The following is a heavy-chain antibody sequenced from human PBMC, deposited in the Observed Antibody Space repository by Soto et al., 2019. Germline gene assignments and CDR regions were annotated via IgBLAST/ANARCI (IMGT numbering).Heavy chain of an antibody. CDR2: ISYDGSNK. D-gene: IGHD2-15*01. J-gene: IGHJ6*02. CDR3: AKDGTHCDGGRWHGMDV. CDR1: GFTFSSYG. V-gene: IGHV3-30*18. Sequence: PGGSLRLSCAASGFTFSSYGIHWVRQAPGKGLEWVAVISYDGSNKYYGDSVKGRFTISRDNSKNTLYLQINSLTLEDTAVYYCAKDGTHCDGGRWHGMDVRGQGSTATVSS.